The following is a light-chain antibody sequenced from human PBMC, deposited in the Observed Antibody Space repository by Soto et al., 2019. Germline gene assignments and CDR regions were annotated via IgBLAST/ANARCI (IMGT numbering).Light chain of an antibody. J-gene: IGKJ2*01. CDR3: QQYGSSPLT. Sequence: EIVLTQSPGTLSLSPGERATLSCRASQRVSRSYLAWYRQKPGQAPRLLIYGASSRATGIPDRLSGSGSGTDFTLTISRLEPEDFAVYYCQQYGSSPLTFGQVTKLEIK. CDR2: GAS. CDR1: QRVSRSY. V-gene: IGKV3-20*01.